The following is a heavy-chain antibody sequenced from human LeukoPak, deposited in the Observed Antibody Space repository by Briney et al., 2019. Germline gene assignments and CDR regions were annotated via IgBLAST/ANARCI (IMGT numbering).Heavy chain of an antibody. D-gene: IGHD3-10*01. CDR2: MNPNSGNT. CDR3: ARGLGTMVRGVIFGMDV. V-gene: IGHV1-8*01. J-gene: IGHJ6*02. CDR1: GYTFTSYD. Sequence: ASVKVSCKASGYTFTSYDINWVRQATGQGLEWMGWMNPNSGNTGYAQKFQGRVTMTRNTSISTAYMELSSLRSEDTAVYYCARGLGTMVRGVIFGMDVWGQGTTVTVSS.